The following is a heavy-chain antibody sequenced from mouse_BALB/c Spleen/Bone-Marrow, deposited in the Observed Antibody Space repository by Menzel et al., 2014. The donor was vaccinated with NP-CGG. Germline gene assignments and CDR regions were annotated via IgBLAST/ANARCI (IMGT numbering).Heavy chain of an antibody. Sequence: EVMLVESGGGLVQTEGSLKLSCAASGFDFSRYWMNWVRQAPGKGLEWIGEVNPDSSTLNYTPSLKDEFITSRDNAKNTLYLQMSKVRSEDTALYYCARRNTYDEGFAYWGQGTLVTVSA. CDR2: VNPDSSTL. V-gene: IGHV4-1*02. CDR1: GFDFSRYW. CDR3: ARRNTYDEGFAY. J-gene: IGHJ3*01. D-gene: IGHD5-2*01.